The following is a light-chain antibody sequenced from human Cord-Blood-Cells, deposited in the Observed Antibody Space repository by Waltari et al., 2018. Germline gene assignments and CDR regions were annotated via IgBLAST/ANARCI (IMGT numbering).Light chain of an antibody. CDR2: DVS. CDR3: SSYASSSTWV. CDR1: SRDVGGYNY. V-gene: IGLV2-14*03. Sequence: QSALTQPASVSGSPGQPITISCPGTSRDVGGYNYVSWYQKHPGKAPKPMLYDVSTRPSGCSNPFCGAKSGNKASLTISGLQAEDEADYYCSSYASSSTWVFGGGTKLTVL. J-gene: IGLJ3*02.